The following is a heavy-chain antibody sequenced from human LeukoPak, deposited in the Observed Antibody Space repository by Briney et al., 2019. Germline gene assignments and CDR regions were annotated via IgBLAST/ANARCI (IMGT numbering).Heavy chain of an antibody. CDR1: GFTFSSYW. CDR3: ARHLGLEWPSDY. V-gene: IGHV3-7*01. D-gene: IGHD3-3*01. J-gene: IGHJ4*02. CDR2: IKQDGSEK. Sequence: GGSLRLSCAAFGFTFSSYWMSWVRQAPGKGLEWVANIKQDGSEKYYVDSVKGRFTISRDNAKNSLYLQMNSLRAEVTAVYYCARHLGLEWPSDYWGQGTLVTVSS.